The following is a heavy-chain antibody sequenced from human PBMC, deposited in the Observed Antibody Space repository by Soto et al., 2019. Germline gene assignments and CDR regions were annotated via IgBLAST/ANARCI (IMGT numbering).Heavy chain of an antibody. D-gene: IGHD2-15*01. V-gene: IGHV3-33*08. CDR2: IWYDGSNK. J-gene: IGHJ6*02. CDR3: ARGDCTGAYCYSWPFNYGVDV. CDR1: GFTFNTYG. Sequence: QVQLVESGGGVVQPGGSLRLSCTTSGFTFNTYGMYWVRQAPGKGLEWVAIIWYDGSNKYYGDSVKGRFTISRDNSKHTLYLQMNSLRAEDTALYYCARGDCTGAYCYSWPFNYGVDVWGQGTTVTVSS.